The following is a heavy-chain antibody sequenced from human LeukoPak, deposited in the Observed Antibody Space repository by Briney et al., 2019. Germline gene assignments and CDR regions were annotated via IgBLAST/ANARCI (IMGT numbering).Heavy chain of an antibody. CDR3: ARPVESSGSYRQDRFDA. D-gene: IGHD1-26*01. V-gene: IGHV4-39*01. Sequence: SETLSLTCTVSGGSISSSSYYWGWIRQPPGKGLEWIGSIYYSGSTYYNPSLKSRVTISVDTSKNQFSLKLSSVTAADTAVYYCARPVESSGSYRQDRFDAWGQGTLVTVSS. CDR1: GGSISSSSYY. J-gene: IGHJ5*02. CDR2: IYYSGST.